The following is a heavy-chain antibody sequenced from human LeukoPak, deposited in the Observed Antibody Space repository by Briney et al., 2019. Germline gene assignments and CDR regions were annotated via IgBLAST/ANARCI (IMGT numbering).Heavy chain of an antibody. D-gene: IGHD3-9*01. V-gene: IGHV4-4*07. J-gene: IGHJ4*02. CDR1: GASFNSYY. CDR2: IHTSGST. Sequence: SETLSLTCTVSGASFNSYYWSWLRQPAGKGLEWIGRIHTSGSTDYSPSLQSRVTISIDTSQKQFSLNLSSVTAADTAVYYCARHQSNYDILTGYYRPTWFDYWGQGTLVTVSS. CDR3: ARHQSNYDILTGYYRPTWFDY.